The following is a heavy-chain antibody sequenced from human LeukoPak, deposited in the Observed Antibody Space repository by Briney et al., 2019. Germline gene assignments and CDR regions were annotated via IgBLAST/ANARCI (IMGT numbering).Heavy chain of an antibody. V-gene: IGHV3-23*01. Sequence: GGSLRLSCAASGFTFNSYAMTWVRQAPGKGLEWVSSITGSGGSTYYVDSEKGRFTISRDNSENTLHLQMSSLRAEDTALYYCAKMSITLFGVRHDDLDYWGQGTLVAVSS. CDR3: AKMSITLFGVRHDDLDY. J-gene: IGHJ4*02. CDR2: ITGSGGST. D-gene: IGHD3-3*01. CDR1: GFTFNSYA.